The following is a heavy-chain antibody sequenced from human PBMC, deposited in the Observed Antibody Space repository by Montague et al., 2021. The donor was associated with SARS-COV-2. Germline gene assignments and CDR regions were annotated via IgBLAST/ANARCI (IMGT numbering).Heavy chain of an antibody. CDR2: IWNDGRSR. D-gene: IGHD5-24*01. Sequence: SLRLSCPASGFTFSSYGMHWVRQAPGKGLEWVAVIWNDGRSRFHADSVKGRFAISRDNSKNTLYLEMNTLRAEGTALYYCARDDSRDGNNFDYWGQGALVTVSS. V-gene: IGHV3-33*01. CDR3: ARDDSRDGNNFDY. J-gene: IGHJ4*02. CDR1: GFTFSSYG.